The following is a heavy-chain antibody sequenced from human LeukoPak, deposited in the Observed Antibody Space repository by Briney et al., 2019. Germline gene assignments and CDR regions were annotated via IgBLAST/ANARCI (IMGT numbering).Heavy chain of an antibody. CDR2: MNPNSGNT. CDR3: ASGGDLEQQLVLGEGDY. V-gene: IGHV1-8*01. J-gene: IGHJ4*02. D-gene: IGHD6-13*01. Sequence: GASVKVSCKASGYTFTSYDINWVRQATGQGLEWMGWMNPNSGNTGYAQKFQGRVTMTRNTSISTAYMELSSLRSEDTAVYYCASGGDLEQQLVLGEGDYWGQGTLVTVSS. CDR1: GYTFTSYD.